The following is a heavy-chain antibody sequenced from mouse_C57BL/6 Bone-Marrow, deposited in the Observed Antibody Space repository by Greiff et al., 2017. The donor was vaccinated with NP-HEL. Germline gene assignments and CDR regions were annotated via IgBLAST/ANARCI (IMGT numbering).Heavy chain of an antibody. J-gene: IGHJ2*01. CDR2: ISDGGSYT. CDR3: ARDGHLRSRDY. V-gene: IGHV5-4*01. CDR1: GFTFSSYA. Sequence: EVKLVESGGGLVKPGGSLKLSCAASGFTFSSYAMSWVRQTPEKRLEWVATISDGGSYTYYPDNVKGRFTISRDNAKNNLYLQMSHRKSEDTAMDYCARDGHLRSRDYWGQGTTLTVSS. D-gene: IGHD1-1*01.